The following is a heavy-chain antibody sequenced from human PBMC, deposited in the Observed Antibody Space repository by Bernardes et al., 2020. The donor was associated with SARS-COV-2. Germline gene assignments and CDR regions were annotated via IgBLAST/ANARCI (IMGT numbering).Heavy chain of an antibody. CDR3: AVTKVVTPRLFDY. Sequence: GGSLRLSCAASGFTVSSHYMSWVRQAPGKGLEWVSVIYSDGSTYYGDSVKGRFTISRDSSKTTLYLQMNSLRAEDTAVYYCAVTKVVTPRLFDYWGQGTLVSVSS. V-gene: IGHV3-53*01. D-gene: IGHD4-17*01. J-gene: IGHJ4*02. CDR1: GFTVSSHY. CDR2: IYSDGST.